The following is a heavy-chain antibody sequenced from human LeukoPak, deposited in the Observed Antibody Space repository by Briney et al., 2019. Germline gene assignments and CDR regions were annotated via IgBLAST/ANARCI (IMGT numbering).Heavy chain of an antibody. D-gene: IGHD5-18*01. CDR2: ISSSSSYI. CDR3: ARADRGYSNSEGDYFDY. Sequence: KPGGSQTLSCAPSGFTFSSYSMNWVRQAPGKGLEWVSSISSSSSYIYYADSVKGRFTISGDNAKNSLYLQMNSLRAEDTAVYYCARADRGYSNSEGDYFDYWGQGTLVTVSS. V-gene: IGHV3-21*01. CDR1: GFTFSSYS. J-gene: IGHJ4*02.